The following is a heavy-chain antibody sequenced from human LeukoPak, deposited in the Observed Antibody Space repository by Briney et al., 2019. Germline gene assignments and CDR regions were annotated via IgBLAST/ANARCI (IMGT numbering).Heavy chain of an antibody. Sequence: ASVKVSCKASGYTFTGYGISWVRQAPGQGLEWMGWISAYNGNTNYAQKVQGRVTMTTDTSTSTAYMELRSLTSDDTAMYYCARSDSSGRYGGHFYYYMDVWGKGTTVTVSS. CDR3: ARSDSSGRYGGHFYYYMDV. CDR1: GYTFTGYG. CDR2: ISAYNGNT. D-gene: IGHD6-19*01. V-gene: IGHV1-18*01. J-gene: IGHJ6*03.